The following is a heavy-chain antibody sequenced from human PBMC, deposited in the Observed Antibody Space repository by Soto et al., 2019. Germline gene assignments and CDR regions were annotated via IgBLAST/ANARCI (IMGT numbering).Heavy chain of an antibody. Sequence: SETLSLTCSVSRASISSHYWSWIRQSPGKGPEWIGYVWHSGITNYNPSLESRVTISVDTSKNQFSLKLSSVTAADTAVYYCAISSTSANYFYYRGQGTPVTVSS. J-gene: IGHJ4*02. V-gene: IGHV4-59*11. CDR3: AISSTSANYFYY. D-gene: IGHD2-2*01. CDR2: VWHSGIT. CDR1: RASISSHY.